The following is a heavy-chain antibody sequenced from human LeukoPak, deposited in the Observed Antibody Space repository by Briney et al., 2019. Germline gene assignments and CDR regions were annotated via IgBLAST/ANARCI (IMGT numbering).Heavy chain of an antibody. CDR2: ISAYNGNT. Sequence: ASVKVSCEASGYTFTSYGISWVPQAPAQGFVWMGWISAYNGNTNYGQKLEGRVTMTTDTSTSTAYMELESLRSDDTAVYYCARADYCSSTSCPPHYFDYWGQGTLVTVSS. J-gene: IGHJ4*02. V-gene: IGHV1-18*01. CDR3: ARADYCSSTSCPPHYFDY. D-gene: IGHD2-2*01. CDR1: GYTFTSYG.